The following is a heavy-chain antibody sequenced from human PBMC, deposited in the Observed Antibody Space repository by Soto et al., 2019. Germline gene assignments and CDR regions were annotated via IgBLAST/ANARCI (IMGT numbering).Heavy chain of an antibody. CDR1: GLNVSNNY. D-gene: IGHD3-10*01. J-gene: IGHJ4*02. V-gene: IGHV3-66*01. Sequence: EVQLVESGGGLVQPGGSLRLSCATSGLNVSNNYMSWVRQAPGKGLGWVSVIYSGGTTHYAGSVKGRFTISRDIFKNMLYLQMKHLRAEDTAVYYCARDFRLMVGGAGFDYWGQGISVTVSS. CDR2: IYSGGTT. CDR3: ARDFRLMVGGAGFDY.